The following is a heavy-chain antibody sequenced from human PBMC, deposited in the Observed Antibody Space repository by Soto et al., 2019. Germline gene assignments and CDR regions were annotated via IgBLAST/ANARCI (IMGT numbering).Heavy chain of an antibody. J-gene: IGHJ6*02. V-gene: IGHV3-21*02. D-gene: IGHD5-18*01. Sequence: EVQVMEAGGGLVKPGGSLRLSCAASGFTFSNYTMTWVRQAPGKGLEWVSSITRTSTYIYYADSVRGRFTISRDNAKNSVYLQMTGLRAEDTAVYYCATLDTTLAGDPYDFYYYGMDVWGQGTTVTVSS. CDR1: GFTFSNYT. CDR2: ITRTSTYI. CDR3: ATLDTTLAGDPYDFYYYGMDV.